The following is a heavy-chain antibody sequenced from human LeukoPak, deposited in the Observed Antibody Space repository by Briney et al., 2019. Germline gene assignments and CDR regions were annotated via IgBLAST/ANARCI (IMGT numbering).Heavy chain of an antibody. CDR1: GGSFSGYY. J-gene: IGHJ6*03. CDR2: INHSGST. Sequence: SETLSLTCAVYGGSFSGYYWSWIRQPPGKGLEWIGEINHSGSTNYNPSLKSRVTISVDTSKNQFSLKLSSVTAADTAVYYCARARSATVTTHLYYYYYYMDVWGKGTTVTISS. D-gene: IGHD4-17*01. CDR3: ARARSATVTTHLYYYYYYMDV. V-gene: IGHV4-34*01.